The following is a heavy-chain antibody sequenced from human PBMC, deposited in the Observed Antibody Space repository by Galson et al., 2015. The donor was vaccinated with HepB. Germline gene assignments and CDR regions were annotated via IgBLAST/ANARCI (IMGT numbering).Heavy chain of an antibody. Sequence: SLRLSCAASGFTFTNAWMNWVRQAPGKGLEWVGRISRRTDGGTTDYAAPVKGRFTISRDDSKNTLYLQVNSLKTEDTAVYYCSYYDSSAYPNFHYWGQGTLVTVSS. D-gene: IGHD3-22*01. V-gene: IGHV3-15*01. CDR1: GFTFTNAW. J-gene: IGHJ4*02. CDR3: SYYDSSAYPNFHY. CDR2: ISRRTDGGTT.